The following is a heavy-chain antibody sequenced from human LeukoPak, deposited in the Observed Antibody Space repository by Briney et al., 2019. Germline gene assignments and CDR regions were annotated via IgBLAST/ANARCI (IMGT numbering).Heavy chain of an antibody. J-gene: IGHJ4*02. CDR1: GGSFSVYY. CDR3: ARGVDYYGV. D-gene: IGHD3-10*01. V-gene: IGHV4-34*01. Sequence: PSETLSLTCAVYGGSFSVYYCSWIRQPPGKELEWIGEINHSGSTNYNPSLKSRVTISVDTSKNQFSLKLSSVTAADTAVYYCARGVDYYGVWSQGTLVTVSS. CDR2: INHSGST.